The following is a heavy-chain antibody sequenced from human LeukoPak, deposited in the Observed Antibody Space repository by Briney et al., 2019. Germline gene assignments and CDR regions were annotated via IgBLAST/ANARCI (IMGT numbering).Heavy chain of an antibody. CDR2: IYHSGST. J-gene: IGHJ3*02. CDR3: ARFLGEHDAFDI. D-gene: IGHD1/OR15-1a*01. Sequence: SQTLSLTYAVSGGSISSGGYSWSWLRQPPGKGLEWIGYIYHSGSTYYNPSLKSRVTISVDRSKNQFSLKLSSVTAADTAVYYCARFLGEHDAFDIWGQGTMVTVSS. CDR1: GGSISSGGYS. V-gene: IGHV4-30-2*01.